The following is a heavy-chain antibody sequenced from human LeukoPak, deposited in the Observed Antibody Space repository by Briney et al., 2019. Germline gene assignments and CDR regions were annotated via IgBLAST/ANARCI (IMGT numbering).Heavy chain of an antibody. Sequence: TSETLSLTCTVSGGSISSYYWSWIRQPPGKGLEWIGYIYYSGSTNYNPSLGSRVTISVDTSKNQFSLDLRSVTAADTAVYYCARGPHYHDSSGYSPSYSYAMDVWGQGTTVTVSS. V-gene: IGHV4-59*01. D-gene: IGHD3-22*01. CDR3: ARGPHYHDSSGYSPSYSYAMDV. J-gene: IGHJ6*02. CDR2: IYYSGST. CDR1: GGSISSYY.